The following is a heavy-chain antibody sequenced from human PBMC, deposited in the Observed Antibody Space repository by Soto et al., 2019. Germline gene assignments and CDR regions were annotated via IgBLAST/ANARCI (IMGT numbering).Heavy chain of an antibody. J-gene: IGHJ4*02. CDR1: GFTFSSYA. CDR2: ISGSGGST. D-gene: IGHD4-4*01. V-gene: IGHV3-23*01. CDR3: AIYTGTVTTYFDY. Sequence: EVQLLESGGGLVQPGGSLRLSCAASGFTFSSYAMSWVRQAPGKGLEWVSAISGSGGSTYYADSVKGRFTNSRDNSKNTLYLQMNSLRAEDTAVYYCAIYTGTVTTYFDYWGQGTLVTVSS.